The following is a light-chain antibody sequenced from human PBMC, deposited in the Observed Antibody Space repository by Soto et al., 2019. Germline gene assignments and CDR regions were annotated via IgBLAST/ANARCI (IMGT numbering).Light chain of an antibody. CDR2: SNN. V-gene: IGLV1-44*01. CDR1: TSNIGSNT. CDR3: ATWDDSLNGRV. Sequence: QSVLTQPPSASGTPGQRVTISCSGSTSNIGSNTVNWYQQLPGTAPKLLIYSNNQRPSGVPDRLSGSKPGTSASLAIRGLQPEDEAECYYATWDDSLNGRVFGGGPKLTVL. J-gene: IGLJ2*01.